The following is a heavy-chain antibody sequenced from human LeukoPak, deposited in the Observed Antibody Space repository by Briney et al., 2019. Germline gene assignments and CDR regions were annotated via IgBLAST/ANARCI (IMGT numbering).Heavy chain of an antibody. CDR1: GGTFSSYA. D-gene: IGHD2-2*01. J-gene: IGHJ5*02. CDR3: ARSGEPDCSSTSCYNWFDP. V-gene: IGHV1-69*05. Sequence: GASVKVSCKASGGTFSSYAISWVRQAPGQGLEWMGGIIPIFGTANYAQKFQGRVTITTDESTSTAYMELSSLRSEDTAVYYCARSGEPDCSSTSCYNWFDPWGQGTLVTVSS. CDR2: IIPIFGTA.